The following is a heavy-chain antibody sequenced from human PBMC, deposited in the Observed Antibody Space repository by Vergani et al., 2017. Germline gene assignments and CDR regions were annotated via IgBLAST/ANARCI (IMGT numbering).Heavy chain of an antibody. CDR3: ARSQVDYWYFHL. CDR1: GYSIGSGFY. J-gene: IGHJ2*01. CDR2: IHNRGKT. V-gene: IGHV4-38-2*01. Sequence: QVQLQESGPGVVKPSETLSLTCSVSGYSIGSGFYWAWIRQSPGEGLQWLTSIHNRGKTAHNPSLKSLVSVSLDTYKNRFSLNLTSVTATDTAVYYGARSQVDYWYFHLWGPGSLVTVSS.